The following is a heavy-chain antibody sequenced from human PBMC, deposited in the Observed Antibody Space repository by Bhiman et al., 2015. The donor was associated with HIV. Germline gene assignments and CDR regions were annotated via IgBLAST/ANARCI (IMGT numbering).Heavy chain of an antibody. V-gene: IGHV3-7*01. D-gene: IGHD2-2*01. CDR2: IKQDGSEK. CDR1: GFTFSSYW. CDR3: ARDPGGSISYAFDI. J-gene: IGHJ3*02. Sequence: EVQLVESGGGLVQPGGSLRLSCAASGFTFSSYWMSWVRQAPGKGLEWVANIKQDGSEKYYVDSVKGRFTISRDNAKNSLYLQMNSLRAEDTAVYYCARDPGGSISYAFDIWGQGTMVTVSS.